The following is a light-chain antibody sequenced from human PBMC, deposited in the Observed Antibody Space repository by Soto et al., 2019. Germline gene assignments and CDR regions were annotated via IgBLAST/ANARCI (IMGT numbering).Light chain of an antibody. V-gene: IGKV1-27*01. J-gene: IGKJ4*01. CDR3: QKYNSAPLT. CDR2: ATF. CDR1: QGIAPY. Sequence: DVQMTQSPSSLSAFVGDRVTITCRASQGIAPYLAWFQQKPGKVPKLLIYATFTLQSGVPSRFSGSGSGTDFTLTINSLQPEDVGTYYCQKYNSAPLTVGGGTKVEIK.